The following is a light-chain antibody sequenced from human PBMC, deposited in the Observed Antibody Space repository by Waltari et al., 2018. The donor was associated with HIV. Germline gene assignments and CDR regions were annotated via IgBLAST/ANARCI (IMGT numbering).Light chain of an antibody. CDR3: SSYTSSSTYV. J-gene: IGLJ1*01. V-gene: IGLV2-14*03. Sequence: QSALTQPASVSGSPGQSITISCTGTSSDVGGYKYVSWYQQHPGQAPKLMIYDVSNRPSGVSNRFSGSKSGNTASLTISGLQAEDEADYYCSSYTSSSTYVFGTGTKVTFL. CDR1: SSDVGGYKY. CDR2: DVS.